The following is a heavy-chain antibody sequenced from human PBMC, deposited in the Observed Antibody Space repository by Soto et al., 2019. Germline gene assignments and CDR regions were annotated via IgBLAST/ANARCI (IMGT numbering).Heavy chain of an antibody. V-gene: IGHV3-23*01. Sequence: EVQLLESGGGLVQPGGSLRLSCAASGFTFSSYAMSWVRQAPGKGLEWVSAISGSGGSTYYADSVKGRFTMSRDNSKNTLYLQMNSLRAEDTAVYYCAKEQTYYYGSGSFNWFDPWGQGTLVTVSS. CDR1: GFTFSSYA. J-gene: IGHJ5*02. D-gene: IGHD3-10*01. CDR2: ISGSGGST. CDR3: AKEQTYYYGSGSFNWFDP.